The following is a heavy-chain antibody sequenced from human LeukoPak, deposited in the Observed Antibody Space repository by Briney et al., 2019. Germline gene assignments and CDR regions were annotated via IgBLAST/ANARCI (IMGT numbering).Heavy chain of an antibody. V-gene: IGHV4-38-2*02. CDR1: GGSITSYY. CDR3: ARDRESYYDFWSGLANNWFDP. CDR2: IYHSGST. Sequence: SETLSLTCTVSGGSITSYYWGWIRQPPGKGLEWIGSIYHSGSTYYNPSLKSRVTISVDTSKNQFSLKLSSVTAADTAVYYCARDRESYYDFWSGLANNWFDPWGQGTLVTVSS. J-gene: IGHJ5*02. D-gene: IGHD3-3*01.